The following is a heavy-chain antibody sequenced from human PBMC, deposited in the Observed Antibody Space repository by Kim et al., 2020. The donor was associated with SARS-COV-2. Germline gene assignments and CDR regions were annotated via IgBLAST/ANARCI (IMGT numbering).Heavy chain of an antibody. CDR2: IYHSGSS. D-gene: IGHD1-26*01. CDR1: GDSIASGDYY. J-gene: IGHJ4*02. Sequence: SETLSLTCTVSGDSIASGDYYWSWVRQPPGKGLEWIGHIYHSGSSDNNPSLNSRVIISVDTAKNQFSLKLTSVTAADTAVYFCARGGSGTSFSYLDLWGQGVLVTVSS. CDR3: ARGGSGTSFSYLDL. V-gene: IGHV4-30-4*01.